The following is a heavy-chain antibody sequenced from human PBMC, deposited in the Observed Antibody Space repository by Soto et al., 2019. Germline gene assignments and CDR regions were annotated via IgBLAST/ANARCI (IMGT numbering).Heavy chain of an antibody. J-gene: IGHJ4*02. CDR3: ARGTMTAVSKTDS. Sequence: ESGGGLVQPGGSLRLSCAASGFTFTTYSMNWVRLAPGKGLEWLSYISNTGSTIYYADSVKGRFTFSRDNAKNSLYLQMSGLRVEDTAVYYCARGTMTAVSKTDSWGQGALVTVSS. CDR1: GFTFTTYS. V-gene: IGHV3-48*01. CDR2: ISNTGSTI. D-gene: IGHD4-17*01.